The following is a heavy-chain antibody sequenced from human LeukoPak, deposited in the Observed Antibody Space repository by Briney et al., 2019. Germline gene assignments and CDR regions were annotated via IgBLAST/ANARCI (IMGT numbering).Heavy chain of an antibody. V-gene: IGHV1-18*01. CDR1: GYTFTSYG. J-gene: IGHJ3*02. CDR3: ARRPVYNAFDI. CDR2: ISAYNGNT. Sequence: ASVKVSCKASGYTFTSYGISWVRQAPGQGLEWMGWISAYNGNTNYVQKLQGRVTMTTGTSTSTAYMELRSLRSDDTAVFYCARRPVYNAFDIWGQGTMVTVSS. D-gene: IGHD3-10*01.